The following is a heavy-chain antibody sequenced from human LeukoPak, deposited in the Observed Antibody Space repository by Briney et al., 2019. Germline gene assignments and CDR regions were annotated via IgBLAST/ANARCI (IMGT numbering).Heavy chain of an antibody. CDR3: AREFAFSGGSYREDAFDI. CDR1: GGTFSSYA. D-gene: IGHD1-26*01. CDR2: IIPIFGTA. V-gene: IGHV1-69*13. Sequence: ASVKVSCKASGGTFSSYAISWVRQAPGQGLEWMGGIIPIFGTANYAQKFQGRVTITADESTSTAYMELSSLRSEDTAVYYCAREFAFSGGSYREDAFDIWGQGTMVTVSS. J-gene: IGHJ3*02.